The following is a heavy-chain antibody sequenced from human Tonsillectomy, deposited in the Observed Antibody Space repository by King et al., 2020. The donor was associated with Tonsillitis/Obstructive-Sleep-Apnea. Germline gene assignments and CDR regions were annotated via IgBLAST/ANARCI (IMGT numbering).Heavy chain of an antibody. CDR2: IDHSGST. Sequence: HVQLQQWGAGLLKPSETLSLTCAVYGGSFSGYYWSWIRPPPGKGLEWIGEIDHSGSTNSNPSLKSRITISVDTSNTLFSLKLSSVTAADTAVYYCARASEAFDIWGQGTMVTVSS. J-gene: IGHJ3*02. CDR1: GGSFSGYY. CDR3: ARASEAFDI. V-gene: IGHV4-34*01. D-gene: IGHD6-6*01.